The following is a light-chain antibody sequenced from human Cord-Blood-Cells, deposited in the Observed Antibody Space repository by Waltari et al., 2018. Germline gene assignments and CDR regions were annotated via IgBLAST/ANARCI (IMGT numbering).Light chain of an antibody. CDR1: SSNIGNNY. CDR2: ENN. CDR3: GTWDSSPSAYV. V-gene: IGLV1-51*02. J-gene: IGLJ1*01. Sequence: QSVLTQPPSVSAAPGQKVTISCSGSSSNIGNNYVPWYQQLPGTAPKLLIYENNKRPSGIPDRFSGSKSGTSATLGITGLQTGDEADYYCGTWDSSPSAYVFGTGTKVTVL.